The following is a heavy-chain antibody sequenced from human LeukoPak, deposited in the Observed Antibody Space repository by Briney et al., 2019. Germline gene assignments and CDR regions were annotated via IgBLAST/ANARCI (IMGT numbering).Heavy chain of an antibody. V-gene: IGHV3-74*01. CDR3: ARGPGGGSGSYYVGDY. CDR2: INGDGSST. Sequence: QPGGSLRLSCAASGFTFSSHWMHWVRQAPGKGLVWVSRINGDGSSTSYADSVKGRFTISRDNAKNTMYLQMNSLRAEDTAVYFCARGPGGGSGSYYVGDYWGQGPLVTVSS. D-gene: IGHD3-22*01. J-gene: IGHJ4*02. CDR1: GFTFSSHW.